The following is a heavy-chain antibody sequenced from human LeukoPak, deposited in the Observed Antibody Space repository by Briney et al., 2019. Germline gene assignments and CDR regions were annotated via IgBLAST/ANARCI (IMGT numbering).Heavy chain of an antibody. V-gene: IGHV4-4*07. CDR1: GGSISSYY. Sequence: SETLSLTCTVSGGSISSYYWSWIRQPAGKGLEWIGRIYTSGSTNYNPSLKSRVTMSVDTSKNQFSLKLSSVTAADTAVYYCARNGEKKAAYYYYMDVWGKGTTVTVSS. D-gene: IGHD4-17*01. CDR3: ARNGEKKAAYYYYMDV. J-gene: IGHJ6*03. CDR2: IYTSGST.